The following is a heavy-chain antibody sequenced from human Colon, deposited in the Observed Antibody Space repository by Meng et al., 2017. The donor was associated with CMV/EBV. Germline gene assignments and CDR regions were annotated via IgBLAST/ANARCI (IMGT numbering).Heavy chain of an antibody. D-gene: IGHD2-21*01. V-gene: IGHV3-7*01. CDR2: IKQDGSET. J-gene: IGHJ6*02. CDR3: VRYANSQYGMDV. CDR1: GFTFSNHW. Sequence: GGSLRLSCVASGFTFSNHWMSWVRRAPGKGLEWVASIKQDGSETSYVDSVKGRFTISRDNAKKSVYLQMNSLRAEDTAVYYCVRYANSQYGMDVWGQGTTVTVSS.